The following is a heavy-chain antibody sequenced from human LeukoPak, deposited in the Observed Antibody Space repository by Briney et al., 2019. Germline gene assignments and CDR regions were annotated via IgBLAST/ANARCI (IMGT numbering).Heavy chain of an antibody. CDR1: GFTFGSHA. J-gene: IGHJ4*02. CDR3: AKASWVSSADAVL. CDR2: IFGSGGSP. V-gene: IGHV3-23*01. D-gene: IGHD3-16*01. Sequence: HGGSLRLSCEASGFTFGSHAMYWVRQAPGKGLEWVAGIFGSGGSPHYADPVKGRFTISRDKSRNTVYLQINSLRGEDRAVYYCAKASWVSSADAVLWGQGTLVTVS.